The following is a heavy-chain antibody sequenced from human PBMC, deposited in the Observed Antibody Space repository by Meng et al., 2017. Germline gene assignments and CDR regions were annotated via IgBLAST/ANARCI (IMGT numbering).Heavy chain of an antibody. J-gene: IGHJ4*02. Sequence: QVPLQQGGAGLLKPSETLSLTCVVPGGSFSDYYWSWIRQPPGKGLEWIGEINHSGSTNYSPSLESRATISVDTSQNNLSLKLSSVTAADSAVYYCARGPTTMAHDFDYWGQGTLVTVSS. CDR2: INHSGST. D-gene: IGHD4-11*01. V-gene: IGHV4-34*01. CDR1: GGSFSDYY. CDR3: ARGPTTMAHDFDY.